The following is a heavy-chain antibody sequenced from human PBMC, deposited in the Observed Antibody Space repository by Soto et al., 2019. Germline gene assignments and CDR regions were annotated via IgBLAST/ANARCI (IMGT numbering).Heavy chain of an antibody. J-gene: IGHJ6*02. V-gene: IGHV3-30*18. CDR1: GFTFSSYG. D-gene: IGHD4-17*01. CDR3: SKGEVYYGDYSDSYYYYCMEG. Sequence: QVQLVESGGGLVQPWRSLRLSCAASGFTFSSYGMHWVRQAPGKGLEWVAGVSYDGSNKYYADSVKGRFTISRDNSKNTLYLQMNSLRCAEPAVYYCSKGEVYYGDYSDSYYYYCMEGWGQGTTVKVSS. CDR2: VSYDGSNK.